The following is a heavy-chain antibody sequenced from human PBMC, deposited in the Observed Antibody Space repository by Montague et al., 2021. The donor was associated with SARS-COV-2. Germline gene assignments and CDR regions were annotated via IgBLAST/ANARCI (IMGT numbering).Heavy chain of an antibody. Sequence: SLRLSYAASGFTFSSCAMHWVRQAPGKGLEWVAVIWYDGSNKYYADSVKGRFTISRDNSKNTLYLQMNSLRAEDTAVYYCAREGSGYSSGWYGYYYYGMDVWGQGTTVTVSS. V-gene: IGHV3-33*08. J-gene: IGHJ6*02. CDR3: AREGSGYSSGWYGYYYYGMDV. CDR1: GFTFSSCA. D-gene: IGHD6-19*01. CDR2: IWYDGSNK.